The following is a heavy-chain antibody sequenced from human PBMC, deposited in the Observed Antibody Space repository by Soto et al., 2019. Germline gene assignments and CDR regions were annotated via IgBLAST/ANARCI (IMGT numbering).Heavy chain of an antibody. D-gene: IGHD6-13*01. CDR3: ASGYRQQLERGCLFDY. CDR1: GGSISSSNW. CDR2: IYHSGST. V-gene: IGHV4-4*02. Sequence: QVQLQESGPGLVKPSGTLSLTCAVSGGSISSSNWWSWVRQPPGKGLEWIGEIYHSGSTNYNPSLKSRVTRSVDKSKNQFSLKLSSVTAADTAVYYCASGYRQQLERGCLFDYWGQGTLVTVSS. J-gene: IGHJ4*02.